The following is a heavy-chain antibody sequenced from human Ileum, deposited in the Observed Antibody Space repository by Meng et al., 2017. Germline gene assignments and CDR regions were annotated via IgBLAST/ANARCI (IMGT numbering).Heavy chain of an antibody. V-gene: IGHV3-23*01. CDR1: GFTFTNYA. J-gene: IGHJ6*02. CDR2: ITASGVNA. CDR3: AKSQGQYYHHYGRDV. Sequence: GESLKISCTTSGFTFTNYAMGGVRQAPGRGLEWVSRITASGVNAMYAAPGKGRFTISRDDSNDTVYLKMSGLRAEDAAIYYCAKSQGQYYHHYGRDVWGRGTMVTVSS.